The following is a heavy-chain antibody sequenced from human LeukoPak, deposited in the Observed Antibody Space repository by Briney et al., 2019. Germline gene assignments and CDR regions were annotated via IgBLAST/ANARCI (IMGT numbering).Heavy chain of an antibody. J-gene: IGHJ4*02. CDR2: ISSSSSYI. CDR1: GFTFSSYS. Sequence: GGSLRLSCAASGFTFSSYSMNWVRQAPGKRLEWVSSISSSSSYIYYADSVKGRFTISRDNAKNSLYLQMNSLRAEDTAVYYCAREGAMAFDYWGQGTLVTVSS. D-gene: IGHD5-18*01. CDR3: AREGAMAFDY. V-gene: IGHV3-21*01.